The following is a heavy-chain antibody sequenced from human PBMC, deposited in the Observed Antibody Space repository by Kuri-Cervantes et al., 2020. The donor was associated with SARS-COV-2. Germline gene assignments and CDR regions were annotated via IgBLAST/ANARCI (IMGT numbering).Heavy chain of an antibody. CDR1: GFTFSSYS. CDR3: ARGSGVAGTGAFAI. CDR2: ISSSSSYI. Sequence: GESLKISCAASGFTFSSYSMNWVRQAPGKGLEWVSSISSSSSYIYYADSVKGRFTISRDNAKNSLYLQMNSLRAEDTAVYYCARGSGVAGTGAFAIWGPGKMVPVSS. D-gene: IGHD6-19*01. V-gene: IGHV3-21*01. J-gene: IGHJ3*02.